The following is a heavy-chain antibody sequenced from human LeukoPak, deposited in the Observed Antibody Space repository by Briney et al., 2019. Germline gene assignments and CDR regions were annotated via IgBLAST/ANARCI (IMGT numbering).Heavy chain of an antibody. CDR1: GFTFNSYS. CDR2: ISSSSSYI. V-gene: IGHV3-21*01. Sequence: GGSLRLSCAASGFTFNSYSMNWVRQAPGKGLEWVSSISSSSSYIYYADSVKGRFTISRDNAKNSLYLQMNSLRAEDTAVYYCASSSPGSSGWYFESYFDYWGQGTLVTVS. CDR3: ASSSPGSSGWYFESYFDY. J-gene: IGHJ4*02. D-gene: IGHD6-19*01.